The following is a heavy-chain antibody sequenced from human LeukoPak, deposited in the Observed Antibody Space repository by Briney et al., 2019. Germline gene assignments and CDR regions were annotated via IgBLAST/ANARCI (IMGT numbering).Heavy chain of an antibody. J-gene: IGHJ4*02. CDR3: AREVAAAPFDY. CDR1: GFTFSSYS. D-gene: IGHD6-13*01. Sequence: GGSLRLSCAASGFTFSSYSMNWVRQAPGKGLEWVSSISCSSSYIYYADSVKGRFTISRDNAKNTLYLQMNSLRAEDTAVYYCAREVAAAPFDYWGQGTLVTVSS. CDR2: ISCSSSYI. V-gene: IGHV3-21*01.